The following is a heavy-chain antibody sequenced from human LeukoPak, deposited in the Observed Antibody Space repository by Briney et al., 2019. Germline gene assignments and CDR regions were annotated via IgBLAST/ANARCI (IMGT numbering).Heavy chain of an antibody. D-gene: IGHD3-3*01. J-gene: IGHJ1*01. V-gene: IGHV5-51*01. CDR1: GYSFTSYW. Sequence: GESLQISCKGSGYSFTSYWIGWVRQMPGTGLEWMGIIYPGDSDTRYSPSFQGQVTISADKSTRTAYLQWSSLKASDTAMYYCARHGTRNYDFWSGYYSAEYFQYWGQGTLASLSS. CDR3: ARHGTRNYDFWSGYYSAEYFQY. CDR2: IYPGDSDT.